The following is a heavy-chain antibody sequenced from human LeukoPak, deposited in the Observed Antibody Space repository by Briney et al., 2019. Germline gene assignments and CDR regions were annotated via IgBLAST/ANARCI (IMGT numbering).Heavy chain of an antibody. Sequence: ASVKVSCKASGYTFTSYGISWVRQAPVLGREWMGWISTYHGNTNYAQKLQGRVTMTTDTSTSTAYMELRSLRSDDTAVYYCARDFGGYSYGYYMDVWGKGTTVTVSS. D-gene: IGHD5-18*01. J-gene: IGHJ6*03. CDR3: ARDFGGYSYGYYMDV. V-gene: IGHV1-18*01. CDR2: ISTYHGNT. CDR1: GYTFTSYG.